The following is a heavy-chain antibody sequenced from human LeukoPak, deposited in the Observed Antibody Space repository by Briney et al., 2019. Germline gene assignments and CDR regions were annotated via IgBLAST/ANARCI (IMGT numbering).Heavy chain of an antibody. CDR2: ISGSGGST. Sequence: GGSLRVSCAASGFTFTSYAMRWVRQAPGKGLEWVSAISGSGGSTYYAHSVKGRFTISRDNSKNTLYLQMNSLRAEDTAVYYCAKDLPPYYYDSRTSDAFDIWGQGTMVTVSS. D-gene: IGHD3-22*01. J-gene: IGHJ3*02. CDR1: GFTFTSYA. V-gene: IGHV3-23*01. CDR3: AKDLPPYYYDSRTSDAFDI.